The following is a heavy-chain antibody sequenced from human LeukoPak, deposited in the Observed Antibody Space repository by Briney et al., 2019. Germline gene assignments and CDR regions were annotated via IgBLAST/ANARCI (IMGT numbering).Heavy chain of an antibody. D-gene: IGHD3-9*01. V-gene: IGHV4-39*01. CDR2: IFYTGDT. CDR1: GDSISSSTYY. J-gene: IGHJ4*02. CDR3: ARSTFDWLSRPHFDY. Sequence: SETLSLTCSVSGDSISSSTYYWGWIRQPPGKGLEYIANIFYTGDTYYNPSLKSRVTISVDTSKDQFSLKLSSVTAADTAVYYCARSTFDWLSRPHFDYWGQGTLVTVSS.